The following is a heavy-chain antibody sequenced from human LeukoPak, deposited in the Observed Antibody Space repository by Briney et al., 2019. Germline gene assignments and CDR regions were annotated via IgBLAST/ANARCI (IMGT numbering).Heavy chain of an antibody. CDR1: GYTFTGYY. D-gene: IGHD5-12*01. Sequence: GASVKVSCKASGYTFTGYYMHWVRQAPGQGLEWMGGIIPIFGTANYAQKFQGRVTITADESTSTAYMELSSLRSEDTAVYYCARDSAVATESGGYWGQGTLVTVSS. CDR3: ARDSAVATESGGY. J-gene: IGHJ4*02. V-gene: IGHV1-69*13. CDR2: IIPIFGTA.